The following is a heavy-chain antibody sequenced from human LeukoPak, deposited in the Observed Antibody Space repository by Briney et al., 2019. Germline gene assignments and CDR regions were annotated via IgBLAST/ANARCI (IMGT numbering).Heavy chain of an antibody. CDR3: ARGHSSGYDAFDI. D-gene: IGHD6-25*01. CDR1: GFTFSTYD. J-gene: IGHJ3*02. Sequence: GGSPRLSCAASGFTFSTYDMHWVRQATGKGLEWVSSIGKTSDTHYPDSVRGRFTISRENAKNSLYLQMSSLRAGDTAVYYCARGHSSGYDAFDIWGQGTTVIVSS. V-gene: IGHV3-13*01. CDR2: IGKTSDT.